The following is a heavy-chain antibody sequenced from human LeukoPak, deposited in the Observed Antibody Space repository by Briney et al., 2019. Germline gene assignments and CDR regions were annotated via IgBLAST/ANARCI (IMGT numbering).Heavy chain of an antibody. CDR2: IYHSGST. V-gene: IGHV4-30-2*01. CDR3: ARIAAARFDH. D-gene: IGHD6-13*01. CDR1: GGSISSGGYS. Sequence: SQTLSLTCAVSGGSISSGGYSWSWIRQPPGKGLEWIGYIYHSGSTNYNPSLKSRVTISVDTSKNQFSLKLSSVTAADTAVYYCARIAAARFDHWGQGTLVTVSS. J-gene: IGHJ4*02.